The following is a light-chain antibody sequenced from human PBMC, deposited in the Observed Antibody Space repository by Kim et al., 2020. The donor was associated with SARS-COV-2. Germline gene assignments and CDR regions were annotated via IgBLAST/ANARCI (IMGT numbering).Light chain of an antibody. V-gene: IGLV2-14*03. CDR2: DVN. J-gene: IGLJ2*01. CDR3: SSFTTRSTVV. CDR1: SSNIGSYNY. Sequence: QSALTQPASVSGSPGQSISISCTGTSSNIGSYNYVSWHQQHPGNAPKLMIYDVNTRPSGISSRFSGSKSGSTASLTISGLQAEDEADYYCSSFTTRSTVVFGGGTQVTVL.